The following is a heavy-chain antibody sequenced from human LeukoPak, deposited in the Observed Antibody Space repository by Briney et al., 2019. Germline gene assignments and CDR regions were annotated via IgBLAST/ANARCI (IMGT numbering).Heavy chain of an antibody. D-gene: IGHD6-13*01. CDR2: INNSGST. J-gene: IGHJ4*02. CDR3: ARVIFRGGSSWFFDY. Sequence: MSSETLTLTCAASGLSFSGYYWSWIRQPPGKGLEWVGEINNSGSTSYNPSLKSRVTISVDTSKNQFSVKLGSVTAADTAVYYCARVIFRGGSSWFFDYWGRGTLVTVSS. V-gene: IGHV4-34*01. CDR1: GLSFSGYY.